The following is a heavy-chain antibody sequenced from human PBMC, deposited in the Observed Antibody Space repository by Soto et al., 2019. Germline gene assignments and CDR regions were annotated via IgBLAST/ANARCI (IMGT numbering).Heavy chain of an antibody. CDR2: ISHSGSTT. V-gene: IGHV3-48*03. CDR3: ARALFGSYYYYSHLDV. J-gene: IGHJ6*02. CDR1: GFTFSSYA. Sequence: EVQLVESGGGLVQPGGSLRLSCAASGFTFSSYAMNWVRQAPGKGLEWVSYISHSGSTTSYADSVMGRFTISRDDAKNSLYLQMHRLRAQDTAIYFCARALFGSYYYYSHLDVWGQGTTVTVSS. D-gene: IGHD3-16*01.